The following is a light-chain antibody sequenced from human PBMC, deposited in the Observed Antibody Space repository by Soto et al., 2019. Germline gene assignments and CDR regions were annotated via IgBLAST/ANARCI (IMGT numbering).Light chain of an antibody. CDR1: SSNIGNNY. Sequence: QSVLTQPPSVSAAPGQKVTISCSGSSSNIGNNYVSWYQQLPGTAPKLLIYENNKRPSGIPDRFSGSKSGTSATLGITGLQTGGEADDYCGTWDSSLSARAGFGGGTKGTVL. CDR2: ENN. V-gene: IGLV1-51*02. J-gene: IGLJ2*01. CDR3: GTWDSSLSARAG.